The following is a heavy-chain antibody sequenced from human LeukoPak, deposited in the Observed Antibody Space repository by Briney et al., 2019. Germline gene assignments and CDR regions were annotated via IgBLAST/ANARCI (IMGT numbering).Heavy chain of an antibody. CDR1: GYTFTGYY. V-gene: IGHV1-2*02. J-gene: IGHJ4*02. Sequence: ASVKVSCKASGYTFTGYYMHWVRQAPGQGLEWMGWINPNSGGTNYAQKFQGRVTMTRDTSISTAYMELSRLRSDDTAAYYCARDNPYDFWSGYQYYFDYWGQGTLVTVSS. CDR3: ARDNPYDFWSGYQYYFDY. CDR2: INPNSGGT. D-gene: IGHD3-3*01.